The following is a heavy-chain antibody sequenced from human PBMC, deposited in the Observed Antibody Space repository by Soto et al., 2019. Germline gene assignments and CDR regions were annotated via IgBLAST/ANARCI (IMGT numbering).Heavy chain of an antibody. Sequence: PGGSLRLSCVASKFTFSNYDMHWVRQAPGKGLEWVALISFEGSNEYYTDYVVGRVTMSADTSKTQFSLKLKSVTAADTAVYYCSRLILADYGDWYFDYWGQGTLVTVSS. V-gene: IGHV3-30*03. D-gene: IGHD4-17*01. CDR1: KFTFSNYD. J-gene: IGHJ4*02. CDR2: ISFEGSNE. CDR3: SRLILADYGDWYFDY.